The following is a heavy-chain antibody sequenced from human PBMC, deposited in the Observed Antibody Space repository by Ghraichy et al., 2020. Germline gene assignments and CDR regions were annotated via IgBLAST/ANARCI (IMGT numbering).Heavy chain of an antibody. CDR2: ISGSGGST. V-gene: IGHV3-23*01. Sequence: VSAISGSGGSTYYADSVKGRFTISRDNSKNTLYLQMNSLRAENTAVDYFAPSPAGTVTTRTNYWGQG. CDR3: APSPAGTVTTRTNY. J-gene: IGHJ4*02. D-gene: IGHD4-11*01.